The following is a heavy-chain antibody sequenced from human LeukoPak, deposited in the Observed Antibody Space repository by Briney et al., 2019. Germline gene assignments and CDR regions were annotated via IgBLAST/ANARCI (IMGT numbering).Heavy chain of an antibody. Sequence: GGSLRLSCAASGFTFISYWMHWVRQAPGKGLEWVAVVWYDGTNIHYVDSVKGRFTISRDNSKSTLYLQMNSLTAEDTAVYYCARGGYSGTYFFDYWGQGTPVTVSS. J-gene: IGHJ4*02. CDR3: ARGGYSGTYFFDY. D-gene: IGHD1-26*01. CDR1: GFTFISYW. CDR2: VWYDGTNI. V-gene: IGHV3-33*08.